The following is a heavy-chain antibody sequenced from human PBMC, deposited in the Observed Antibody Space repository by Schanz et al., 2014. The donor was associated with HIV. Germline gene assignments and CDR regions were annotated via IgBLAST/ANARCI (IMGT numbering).Heavy chain of an antibody. V-gene: IGHV3-30*13. CDR3: ARDRGRVPTPDAFDV. CDR1: GLTFSSYG. Sequence: VQLVQSGGGVVQPGRSLIISCAASGLTFSSYGMHGVRKEQTNGLECVAVISNDGRNKYYTESLKGRFTVSRDNSKNRLYLQMNSLRSEDTAIYYCARDRGRVPTPDAFDVWGPFPVVTVSS. J-gene: IGHJ3*01. CDR2: ISNDGRNK. D-gene: IGHD3-10*01.